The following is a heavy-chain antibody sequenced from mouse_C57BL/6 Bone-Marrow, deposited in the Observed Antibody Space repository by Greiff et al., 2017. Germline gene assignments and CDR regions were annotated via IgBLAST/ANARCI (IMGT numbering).Heavy chain of an antibody. CDR2: SRNKANDYTT. D-gene: IGHD2-12*01. J-gene: IGHJ1*03. CDR3: ARDHSYYEYLDV. V-gene: IGHV7-1*01. Sequence: VKLMESGGGLVQPGRSLRLSCATSGFTFSDFYMEWVRQAPGKGLEWIAASRNKANDYTTDYSASVKGRFIVSRDASQSILYLPMNALRAEDTAIYYCARDHSYYEYLDVWGTGTSVTVSS. CDR1: GFTFSDFY.